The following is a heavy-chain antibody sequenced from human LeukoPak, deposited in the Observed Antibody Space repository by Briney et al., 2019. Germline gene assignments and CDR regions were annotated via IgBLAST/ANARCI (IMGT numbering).Heavy chain of an antibody. V-gene: IGHV3-53*01. CDR2: IYSGGST. CDR3: ATYSILNAREFRY. D-gene: IGHD4-11*01. CDR1: GFTVSSNY. Sequence: GGSLRLSCAASGFTVSSNYMSWVRQAPGKGLEWVSVIYSGGSTYYADSVKGRFTISRDNAKNSVYLQMNSLGADDTAVYYCATYSILNAREFRYWGQGTLVTVTS. J-gene: IGHJ1*01.